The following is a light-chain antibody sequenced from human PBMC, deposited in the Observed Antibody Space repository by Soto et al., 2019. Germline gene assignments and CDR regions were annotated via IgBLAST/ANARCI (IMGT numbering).Light chain of an antibody. CDR1: SSDVGSYNL. CDR2: EVS. Sequence: QSVLTQPASVSGSPGQSITISCTGTSSDVGSYNLVSWYQQHPGKAPKLMIYEVSKRTSGVSNRVSGSKSGNTASLTISGLQAEDEADYYCCSYAGSSTLVFGGGTKLTVL. V-gene: IGLV2-23*02. CDR3: CSYAGSSTLV. J-gene: IGLJ2*01.